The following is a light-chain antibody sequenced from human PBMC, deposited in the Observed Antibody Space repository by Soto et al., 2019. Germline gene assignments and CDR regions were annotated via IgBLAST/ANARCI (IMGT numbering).Light chain of an antibody. Sequence: QSALTQPASVSGSPGQSITISCTGTSSDVGNYNLVSWYQQHPGKAPKLIIYEDTKRPSGVSNRFSGSKSGNTASLTISGLKADDEADYYCCSYAGSSTVIFGGGTKLTVL. V-gene: IGLV2-23*01. CDR3: CSYAGSSTVI. J-gene: IGLJ2*01. CDR2: EDT. CDR1: SSDVGNYNL.